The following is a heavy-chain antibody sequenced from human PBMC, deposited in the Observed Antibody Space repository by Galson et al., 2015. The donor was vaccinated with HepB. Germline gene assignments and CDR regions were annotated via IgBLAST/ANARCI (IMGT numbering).Heavy chain of an antibody. Sequence: QSGAEVKKPGESLRISCTGSGYSFTSYWISWVRQMPGKGLEWMGKIDPSDSYTNYCPSFQGHVTISADKSIDTAYLQWSSLKASDTAMYYCASIEQLVVSWGQGTLVTVSS. CDR1: GYSFTSYW. J-gene: IGHJ5*02. CDR2: IDPSDSYT. D-gene: IGHD6-6*01. CDR3: ASIEQLVVS. V-gene: IGHV5-10-1*01.